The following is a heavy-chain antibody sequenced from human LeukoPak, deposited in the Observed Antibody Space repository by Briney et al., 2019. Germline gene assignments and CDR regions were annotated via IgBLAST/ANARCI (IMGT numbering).Heavy chain of an antibody. V-gene: IGHV3-74*01. CDR3: ARVVDTHFDY. J-gene: IGHJ4*02. CDR1: GFTFTDYW. D-gene: IGHD5-18*01. CDR2: IKSDGSTT. Sequence: GGSLRLSCAASGFTFTDYWMHWVRQAPGKGLVWVSRIKSDGSTTTYADSVKGRFTISRDNAKNTLYLQMNSLRAEDTAVYYCARVVDTHFDYWGQGTLVTVSS.